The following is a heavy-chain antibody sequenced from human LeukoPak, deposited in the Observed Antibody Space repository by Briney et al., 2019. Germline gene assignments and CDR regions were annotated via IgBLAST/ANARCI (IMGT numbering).Heavy chain of an antibody. V-gene: IGHV4-61*09. CDR2: IYTSGTT. CDR1: GGSISSGSSY. D-gene: IGHD3-22*01. J-gene: IGHJ4*02. CDR3: ARGVRVYCYGSSGYSVYFDY. Sequence: SETLSLTCTVSGGSISSGSSYWSWIRQPAGKGLEWIGHIYTSGTTNYNPSLKSRVTISVDTSKTQFSLKLTSVTAADTAVYYCARGVRVYCYGSSGYSVYFDYWGQGTLVTVSS.